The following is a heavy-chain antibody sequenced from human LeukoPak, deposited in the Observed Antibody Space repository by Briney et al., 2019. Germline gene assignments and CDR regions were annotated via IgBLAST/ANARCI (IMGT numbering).Heavy chain of an antibody. V-gene: IGHV4-39*07. CDR3: ASTRNYGGNSPTKYNWFDP. Sequence: SETLSLTCTVSGGSISSSSYYWGWIRQPPGKGLEWIGSIYYSGSTYYNPSLKSRVTISVDTSKNQFSLKLSSVTAADTAVYYCASTRNYGGNSPTKYNWFDPWGQGTLVTVSS. CDR1: GGSISSSSYY. D-gene: IGHD4-23*01. J-gene: IGHJ5*02. CDR2: IYYSGST.